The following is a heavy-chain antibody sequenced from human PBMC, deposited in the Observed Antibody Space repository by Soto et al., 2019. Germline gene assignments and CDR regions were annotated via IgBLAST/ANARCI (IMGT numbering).Heavy chain of an antibody. V-gene: IGHV3-30-3*01. J-gene: IGHJ6*02. CDR3: ARDMSTRLELLGGYYYYGMDV. CDR2: IAYDGSNK. D-gene: IGHD1-7*01. CDR1: GFTFSSYA. Sequence: QVQLVESGGGVVQPGRSLRLSCAASGFTFSSYAMHWVRQAPGKGLEWVAVIAYDGSNKYYADSVKGRFTISRDNSKNTLYLRMNSLRAEDTAVYYCARDMSTRLELLGGYYYYGMDVWGQGTTVTVFS.